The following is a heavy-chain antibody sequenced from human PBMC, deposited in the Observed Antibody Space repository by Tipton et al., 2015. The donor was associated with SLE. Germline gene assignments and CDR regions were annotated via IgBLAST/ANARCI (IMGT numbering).Heavy chain of an antibody. J-gene: IGHJ4*02. V-gene: IGHV3-30*02. CDR3: ANSRFVPEAY. Sequence: SLRLSCAASGFTFRSYGMYWVRQAPGKGLEWLTFIQNDGSNKYYADSAKGRFTISRDNSKNTVSQQMNSLRADDTAVYYCANSRFVPEAYWGQGTLVTVSS. CDR2: IQNDGSNK. CDR1: GFTFRSYG. D-gene: IGHD3-3*01.